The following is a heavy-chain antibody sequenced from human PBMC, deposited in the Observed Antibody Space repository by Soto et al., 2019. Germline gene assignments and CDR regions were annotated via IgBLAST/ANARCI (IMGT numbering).Heavy chain of an antibody. Sequence: GSLRLSCAASGFSFSDYGMHWVRQAPGKGLEWVAVISRYETKKYFEDSVKGRFTISRDNSKNTVYLQLNSLRVEDTAVYYCAKDWVGGSNRYQLDKWGQGTLVTVSS. CDR1: GFSFSDYG. CDR3: AKDWVGGSNRYQLDK. D-gene: IGHD2-2*01. V-gene: IGHV3-30*18. J-gene: IGHJ4*02. CDR2: ISRYETKK.